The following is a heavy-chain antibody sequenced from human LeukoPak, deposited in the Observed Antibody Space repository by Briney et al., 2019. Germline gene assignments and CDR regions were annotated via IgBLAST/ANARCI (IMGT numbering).Heavy chain of an antibody. D-gene: IGHD6-13*01. CDR3: ARAYSNSWSNAFDI. CDR1: GGSISSYY. V-gene: IGHV4-59*12. CDR2: IYYSGST. J-gene: IGHJ3*02. Sequence: SQTLSLTCTVSGGSISSYYWSWIRQPPGKGLEWIGYIYYSGSTNYNPSLKSRVTISIDRSKNQFSLNLRSVTAADTAVYYCARAYSNSWSNAFDIWGQGTMVTVSS.